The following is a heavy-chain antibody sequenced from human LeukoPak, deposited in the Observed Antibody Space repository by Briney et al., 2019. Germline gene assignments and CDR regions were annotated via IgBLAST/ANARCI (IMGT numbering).Heavy chain of an antibody. V-gene: IGHV5-51*01. D-gene: IGHD3-9*01. CDR2: IYPGDSDT. CDR3: ARATPYYDILTGYYPGWFDP. CDR1: GYSFTSYW. Sequence: GESLKISCKGSGYSFTSYWIGWVRQMPGKDLEWMGIIYPGDSDTRYSPSFQGQVTISADKSISTAYLQWSSLKASDTAMYYCARATPYYDILTGYYPGWFDPWGQGTLVTVSS. J-gene: IGHJ5*02.